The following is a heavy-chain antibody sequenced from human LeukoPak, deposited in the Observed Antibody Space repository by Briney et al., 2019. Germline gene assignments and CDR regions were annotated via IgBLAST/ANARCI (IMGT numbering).Heavy chain of an antibody. CDR1: GFTFSSYA. CDR3: AKDWLTTVVTHHDAFDI. J-gene: IGHJ3*02. CDR2: ISGSGGST. D-gene: IGHD4-23*01. V-gene: IGHV3-23*01. Sequence: PGGSLRLSCAASGFTFSSYAMSWVRQAPGKGLEWVSAISGSGGSTYYADSVKGRFTISRDNSKNTLYLQMNSLRAEDTAVYYCAKDWLTTVVTHHDAFDIWGQGTMVTVSS.